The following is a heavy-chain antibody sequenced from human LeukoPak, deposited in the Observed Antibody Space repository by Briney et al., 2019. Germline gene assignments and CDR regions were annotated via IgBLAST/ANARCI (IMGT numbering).Heavy chain of an antibody. CDR2: ISAYNGNT. J-gene: IGHJ4*02. CDR3: ARVSSGWYDHSDY. Sequence: ASVKVSCKASGYTFTDYYMHWVRQAPGQGLEWMGWISAYNGNTNYAQKLQGRVTMTTDTSTSTAYMELRSLRSDDTAVYYCARVSSGWYDHSDYWGQGTLVTVSS. D-gene: IGHD6-19*01. CDR1: GYTFTDYY. V-gene: IGHV1-18*04.